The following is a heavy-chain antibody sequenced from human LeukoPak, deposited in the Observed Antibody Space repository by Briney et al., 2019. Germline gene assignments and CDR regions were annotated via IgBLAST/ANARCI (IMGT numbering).Heavy chain of an antibody. CDR2: INPTSSGT. CDR1: GYTFTGYY. D-gene: IGHD4-17*01. Sequence: ASVKVSCKASGYTFTGYYIHWVRQAPGQGLEWMGWINPTSSGTNYAQKFQGRVTMTRDTSISTAYMELSRLRSDDTAVYYCARRLARRGYGDYCDYWGQGTLVTVSS. V-gene: IGHV1-2*02. CDR3: ARRLARRGYGDYCDY. J-gene: IGHJ4*02.